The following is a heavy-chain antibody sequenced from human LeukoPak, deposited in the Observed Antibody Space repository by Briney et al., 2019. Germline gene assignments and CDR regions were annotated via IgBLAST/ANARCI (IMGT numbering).Heavy chain of an antibody. CDR2: IDDSGTT. D-gene: IGHD2-8*01. V-gene: IGHV4-39*02. CDR1: GGSISSTEYY. Sequence: SETLSLTCTVSGGSISSTEYYWDWIRQPPGKGLEWVATIDDSGTTYYNPSLKSRVTISVDTSKNQFSLKLSSVTAADTAVYYCARELMSYYYYYYGMDVWGQGTTVTVSS. J-gene: IGHJ6*02. CDR3: ARELMSYYYYYYGMDV.